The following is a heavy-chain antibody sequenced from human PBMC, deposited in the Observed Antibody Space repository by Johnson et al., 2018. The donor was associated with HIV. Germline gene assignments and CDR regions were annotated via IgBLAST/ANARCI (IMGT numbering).Heavy chain of an antibody. J-gene: IGHJ3*02. CDR3: ARARSGAFDI. CDR2: ISYDGYNK. V-gene: IGHV3-30-3*01. Sequence: QVQLVESGGGVVQAGRSLTLSCVGSGFTFTDYAIHWVRQPPGKGLEWVAVISYDGYNKYYADSVKGRFTISRDNSKNTLYLQMTSLRAEDTAMYYCARARSGAFDIWGQGTMVTVSS. D-gene: IGHD3-3*01. CDR1: GFTFTDYA.